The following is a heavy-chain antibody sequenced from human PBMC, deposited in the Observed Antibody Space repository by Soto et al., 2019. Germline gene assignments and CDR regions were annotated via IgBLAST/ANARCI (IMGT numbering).Heavy chain of an antibody. CDR3: ASGGNDILTGYGMDV. CDR1: GGTFSIYA. Sequence: SVKVSCTASGGTFSIYAISWVRQAPGQGLEWMGGIIPIFGTANYAQKFQGRVTITADESTSTAYMELSSLRSEDTAVYYCASGGNDILTGYGMDVWGQGTTVTVSS. D-gene: IGHD3-9*01. CDR2: IIPIFGTA. J-gene: IGHJ6*02. V-gene: IGHV1-69*13.